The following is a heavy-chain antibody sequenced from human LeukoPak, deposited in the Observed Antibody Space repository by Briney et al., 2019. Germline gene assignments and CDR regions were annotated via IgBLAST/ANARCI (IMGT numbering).Heavy chain of an antibody. CDR2: ISNNGGYT. J-gene: IGHJ4*02. CDR1: GFTFSSSA. Sequence: GGSLRLSCAASGFTFSSSAMSWVRRAPGKGLEWVSAISNNGGYTYYADSVKGRFTISRDNSKNTLYLQMNSLRAEDTAVYYCAKDRYCGGDCRIDYWGQGTLVTVSS. CDR3: AKDRYCGGDCRIDY. V-gene: IGHV3-23*01. D-gene: IGHD2-21*02.